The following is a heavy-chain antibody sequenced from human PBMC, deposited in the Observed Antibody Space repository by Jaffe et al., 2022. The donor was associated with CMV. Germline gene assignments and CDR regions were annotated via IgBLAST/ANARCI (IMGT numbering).Heavy chain of an antibody. CDR1: GYTFIDYG. Sequence: QVQLVQSGAEMKKPGASVRVSCKASGYTFIDYGIIWVRQAPGQGLEWMGRISHYNGDKKYAEKFQGRVTMTTDTSTSTAYMDLRSLRSDDTALYYCARDMYYYGSSANDAFEIWGQGTMVTVSS. CDR2: ISHYNGDK. V-gene: IGHV1-18*04. J-gene: IGHJ3*02. CDR3: ARDMYYYGSSANDAFEI. D-gene: IGHD3-22*01.